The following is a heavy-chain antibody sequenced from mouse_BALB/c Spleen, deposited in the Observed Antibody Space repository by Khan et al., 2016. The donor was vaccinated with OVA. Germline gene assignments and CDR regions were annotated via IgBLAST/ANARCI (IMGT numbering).Heavy chain of an antibody. D-gene: IGHD2-1*01. Sequence: VQLVESGPGLVAPSQSLSITCTVSGFSLTSYDISWIRQPPGKGLEWLGVIWTGGGTNYNSAFMSRLSISKDNSKSQVFLKMNSLQTDDTAIYYCVRLWAHGNYWWYFEVWGAGTTVTVSS. V-gene: IGHV2-9-2*01. CDR1: GFSLTSYD. CDR2: IWTGGGT. CDR3: VRLWAHGNYWWYFEV. J-gene: IGHJ1*01.